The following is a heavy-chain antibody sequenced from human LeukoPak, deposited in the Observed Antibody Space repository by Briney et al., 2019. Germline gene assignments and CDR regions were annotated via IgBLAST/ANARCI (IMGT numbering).Heavy chain of an antibody. D-gene: IGHD3-10*01. CDR3: AKTVWFGDFY. CDR2: INQDGSEK. CDR1: GFSFSSYW. V-gene: IGHV3-7*02. Sequence: TGGSLRLSCAASGFSFSSYWMNWVRQAPGKGLEWVASINQDGSEKYYVDSVKGRFTISRDNAKNSLFLQMNSLRAEDTAVYYCAKTVWFGDFYWGQGTLVTVSS. J-gene: IGHJ4*02.